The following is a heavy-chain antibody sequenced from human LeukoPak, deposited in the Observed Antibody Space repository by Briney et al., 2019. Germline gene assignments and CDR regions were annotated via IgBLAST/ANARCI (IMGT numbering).Heavy chain of an antibody. Sequence: PSETLSLTCTVSGGSISSYYWSWIRQPPGKGLEWIGYIYYSGSTNYNPSLKSRVTISVDTSKNQFSLKLSSVTAADTAVYYCARGPPSRGATTFYYYYMDVWGKGTTVTVSS. V-gene: IGHV4-59*01. CDR3: ARGPPSRGATTFYYYYMDV. J-gene: IGHJ6*03. CDR2: IYYSGST. CDR1: GGSISSYY. D-gene: IGHD1-26*01.